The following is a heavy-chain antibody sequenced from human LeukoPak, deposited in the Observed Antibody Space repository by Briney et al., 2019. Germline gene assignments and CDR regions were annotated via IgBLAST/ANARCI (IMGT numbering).Heavy chain of an antibody. J-gene: IGHJ4*02. Sequence: GGSLRLSCAASGFTFSTYAMSWVRQAPGKGLEWVSAISGSGGTTFYADSVKGRFTISRDNSKNTLYLQMNSLRAEDTAVYYCAKGYRYGDYWGQGTLVTVSS. CDR2: ISGSGGTT. V-gene: IGHV3-23*01. D-gene: IGHD5-18*01. CDR1: GFTFSTYA. CDR3: AKGYRYGDY.